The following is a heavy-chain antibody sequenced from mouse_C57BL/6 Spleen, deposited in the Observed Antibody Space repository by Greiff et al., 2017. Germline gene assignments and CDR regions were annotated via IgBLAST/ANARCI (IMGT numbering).Heavy chain of an antibody. V-gene: IGHV1-26*01. Sequence: VQLQQSGPELVKPGASVKISCKASGYTFTDYYMNWVKQSHGKSLEWIGDINPNNGGTSYNQKFKGKATLTVDKSSSTAYMELRSLTSEDSAVYYCARKIYYYGSSYTGYAMDDWGQGTSVTVSS. CDR2: INPNNGGT. D-gene: IGHD1-1*01. CDR1: GYTFTDYY. CDR3: ARKIYYYGSSYTGYAMDD. J-gene: IGHJ4*01.